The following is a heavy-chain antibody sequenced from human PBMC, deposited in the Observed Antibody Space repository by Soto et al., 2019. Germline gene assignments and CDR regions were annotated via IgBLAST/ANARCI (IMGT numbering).Heavy chain of an antibody. J-gene: IGHJ4*02. V-gene: IGHV4-4*02. CDR1: GGSIRSTNW. CDR3: ATIVSGSYFDY. D-gene: IGHD3-10*01. CDR2: IYFSGST. Sequence: TETLSLTCAVSGGSIRSTNWWTWVRLPPGKGLEWIGEIYFSGSTNYNPSLKSRVTMSIDKSKNQFFLTLTSMTAADTATYYCATIVSGSYFDYWGQGALVTVSS.